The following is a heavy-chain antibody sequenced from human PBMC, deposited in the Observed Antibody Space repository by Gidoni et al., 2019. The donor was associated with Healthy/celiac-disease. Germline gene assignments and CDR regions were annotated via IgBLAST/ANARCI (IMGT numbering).Heavy chain of an antibody. J-gene: IGHJ4*02. CDR2: IYWDDDK. D-gene: IGHD5-12*01. CDR1: GFSLSTSGVG. V-gene: IGHV2-5*02. Sequence: QITLKESGPTLVKPTQTLTLTCTFSGFSLSTSGVGVGWIRQPPGKALEWLALIYWDDDKRYSPTLKSRLTNTKDTSKNQVVLTMTNMDPVDTATYYCAHVRDGYNLGYFDYWGQGTLVTVSS. CDR3: AHVRDGYNLGYFDY.